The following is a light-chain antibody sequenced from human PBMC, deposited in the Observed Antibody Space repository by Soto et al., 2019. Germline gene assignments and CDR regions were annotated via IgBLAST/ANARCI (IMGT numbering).Light chain of an antibody. V-gene: IGKV1-39*01. CDR2: AAY. J-gene: IGKJ5*01. CDR3: KQSYSTPIT. Sequence: IQMTQPPSSLSASVGDRVTLTCPASQTITNYLNWYQQRPGKAHNLLIYAAYSLQSGVQSRFSASGSGTDFTLTIRSLQPEDFATYYCKQSYSTPITFGEGTRLEI. CDR1: QTITNY.